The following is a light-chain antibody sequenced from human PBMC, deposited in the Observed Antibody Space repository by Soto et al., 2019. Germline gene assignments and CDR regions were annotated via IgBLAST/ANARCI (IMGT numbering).Light chain of an antibody. CDR3: SSYTTSSTVV. CDR2: EVN. V-gene: IGLV2-14*01. CDR1: NTDVGGYNY. J-gene: IGLJ2*01. Sequence: QSALTQPASVSGSPGQSITVSCTGTNTDVGGYNYVSWYQHRPGKAPRLMIYEVNNRPSGVSNRFSGSKSGNTASLTISGLQAEDEADYYCSSYTTSSTVVFGGGTKVTVL.